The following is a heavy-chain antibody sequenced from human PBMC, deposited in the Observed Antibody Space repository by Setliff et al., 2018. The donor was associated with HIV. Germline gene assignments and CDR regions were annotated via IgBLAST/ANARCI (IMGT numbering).Heavy chain of an antibody. D-gene: IGHD3-3*01. V-gene: IGHV1-46*01. CDR3: ARDGASGSGYYWADY. CDR2: INPNGGRT. Sequence: ASVKVSCKAPGDTFPKYYLHWVRQAPGQGLEWMGIINPNGGRTTYAQKFQGRVTMTRATSTSTVYMELSSLTSEDTAVYYCARDGASGSGYYWADYWGQGTLVTVSS. J-gene: IGHJ4*02. CDR1: GDTFPKYY.